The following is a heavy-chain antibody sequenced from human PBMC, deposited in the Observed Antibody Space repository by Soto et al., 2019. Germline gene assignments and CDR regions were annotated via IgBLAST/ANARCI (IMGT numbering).Heavy chain of an antibody. CDR2: ISGSGGST. CDR1: GFTFSSYA. Sequence: GSLRLSCAASGFTFSSYAMSWVRQAPGKGLEWVSAISGSGGSTYYADSVKGRFTISRDNSKNTLYLQMNSLRAEDTAVYYCAKVSLADSSGWYLDSFDYWGQGTLVTVSS. CDR3: AKVSLADSSGWYLDSFDY. J-gene: IGHJ4*02. V-gene: IGHV3-23*01. D-gene: IGHD6-19*01.